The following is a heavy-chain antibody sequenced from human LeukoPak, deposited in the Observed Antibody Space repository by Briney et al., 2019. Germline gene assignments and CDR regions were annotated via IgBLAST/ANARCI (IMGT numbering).Heavy chain of an antibody. J-gene: IGHJ5*02. Sequence: PGGSLRLSCAASGFTFSSYEMNWVRQAPGRGLEWVSYISSSGTTIYYADSVKGRFTISRDNAKNSLYLQMNSLRAEDTSVYYCARVGVVVAATGNLWFDPWGQGPLVTVSS. CDR2: ISSSGTTI. CDR3: ARVGVVVAATGNLWFDP. CDR1: GFTFSSYE. V-gene: IGHV3-48*03. D-gene: IGHD2-15*01.